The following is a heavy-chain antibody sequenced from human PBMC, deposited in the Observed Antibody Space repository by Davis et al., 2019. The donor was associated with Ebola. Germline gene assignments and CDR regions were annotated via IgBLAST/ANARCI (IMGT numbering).Heavy chain of an antibody. CDR3: ARDLRSRSYLGGSYYYYGMDV. D-gene: IGHD1-26*01. Sequence: GESLKISCAASGFTFSDYYMSWIRQAPGKGLEWVSYISSSGSTIYYADSVKGRFTISRDNAKNSLYLQMNSLRAEDTAVYYCARDLRSRSYLGGSYYYYGMDVWGKGTTVTVSS. J-gene: IGHJ6*04. CDR2: ISSSGSTI. CDR1: GFTFSDYY. V-gene: IGHV3-11*01.